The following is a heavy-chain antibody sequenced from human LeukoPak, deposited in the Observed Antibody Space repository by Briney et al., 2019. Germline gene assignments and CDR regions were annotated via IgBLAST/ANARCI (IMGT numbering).Heavy chain of an antibody. D-gene: IGHD6-13*01. Sequence: GESLRLSCAASGFTFSSYAMSWVRQAPGKGLEWVSAISGSGGSTYYADSVKGRFTISRDNSKNTLYLQMNSLRAEDTAVYYCAKFSAAAGSFDYWGQGTLVTVSS. CDR2: ISGSGGST. CDR3: AKFSAAAGSFDY. J-gene: IGHJ4*02. V-gene: IGHV3-23*01. CDR1: GFTFSSYA.